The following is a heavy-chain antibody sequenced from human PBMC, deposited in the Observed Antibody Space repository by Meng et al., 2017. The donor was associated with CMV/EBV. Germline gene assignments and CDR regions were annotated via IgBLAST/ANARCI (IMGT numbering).Heavy chain of an antibody. Sequence: GGSLRLSCKGSGYSFTNFWIGWVRQMSGKGLEWMGIIYPGDSDTRYSPSFQGQVTISVDKSISTAYLQWSSLEASDTAVYYCARGGPITIFGVAINWFDPWGQGTLVTVSS. CDR1: GYSFTNFW. CDR3: ARGGPITIFGVAINWFDP. V-gene: IGHV5-51*01. D-gene: IGHD3-3*01. CDR2: IYPGDSDT. J-gene: IGHJ5*02.